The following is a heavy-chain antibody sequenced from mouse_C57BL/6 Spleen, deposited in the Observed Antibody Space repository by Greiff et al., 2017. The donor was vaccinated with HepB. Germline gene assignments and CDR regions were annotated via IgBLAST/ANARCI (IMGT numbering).Heavy chain of an antibody. Sequence: QVQLQQSGPELVKPGASVKISCKASGYAFSSSWMNWVKQRPGKGLEWIGRIYPGDGDTNYNGKFKGKATLTADKSSSTAYMQLSSLTSEDSAVYFCARELWLRDYYAMDYWGQGTSVTVSS. D-gene: IGHD2-2*01. CDR2: IYPGDGDT. CDR3: ARELWLRDYYAMDY. J-gene: IGHJ4*01. V-gene: IGHV1-82*01. CDR1: GYAFSSSW.